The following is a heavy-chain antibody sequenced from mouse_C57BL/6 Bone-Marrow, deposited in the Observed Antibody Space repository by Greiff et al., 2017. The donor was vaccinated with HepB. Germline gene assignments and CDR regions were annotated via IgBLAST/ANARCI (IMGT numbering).Heavy chain of an antibody. V-gene: IGHV5-17*01. CDR2: ISSGSSTI. CDR3: ARMRKDAMDY. Sequence: EVKVVESGGGLVKPGGSLKLSCAASGFTFSDYGMHWVRQAPEKGLEWVAYISSGSSTIYYADTVKGRFTISRDNAKNTLFLQMTSLRSEDTAMYYCARMRKDAMDYWGQGTSVTVSS. CDR1: GFTFSDYG. J-gene: IGHJ4*01.